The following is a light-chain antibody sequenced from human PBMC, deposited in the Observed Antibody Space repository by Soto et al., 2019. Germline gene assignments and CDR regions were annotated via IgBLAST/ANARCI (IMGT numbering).Light chain of an antibody. CDR1: QSVSNN. V-gene: IGKV3-15*01. J-gene: IGKJ2*01. CDR3: QQYNDWPPMYT. CDR2: GAS. Sequence: EIVLTQSPATLSVSPGERATLSCRASQSVSNNLAWYQQRPGQAPRLLIYGASTRATGIPARFSGSGSGTDFTLTISSLQSEDFAVYYWQQYNDWPPMYTFGQGTKLEIK.